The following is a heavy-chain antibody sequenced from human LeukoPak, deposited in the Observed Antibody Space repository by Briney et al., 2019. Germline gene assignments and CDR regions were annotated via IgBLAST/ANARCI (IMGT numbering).Heavy chain of an antibody. CDR1: GGSISGYY. J-gene: IGHJ4*02. CDR3: ARRRYSSRFDY. D-gene: IGHD6-13*01. CDR2: IYYSGST. V-gene: IGHV4-59*01. Sequence: SETLSLTCTVSGGSISGYYWSWIRQPPGKGLEWIGYIYYSGSTNYNPSLKSRVTISVDTSKNQFSLKLSSVTAADTAVYYCARRRYSSRFDYWGQGTLVTVSS.